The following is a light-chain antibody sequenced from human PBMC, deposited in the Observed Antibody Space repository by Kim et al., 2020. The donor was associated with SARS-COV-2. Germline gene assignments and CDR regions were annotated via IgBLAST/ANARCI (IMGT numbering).Light chain of an antibody. V-gene: IGLV3-1*01. J-gene: IGLJ1*01. CDR3: QAWDSSTGGV. CDR1: KLGDKY. CDR2: QDS. Sequence: SYELTQPPSVSVSPGQTASITCSGDKLGDKYACWYQQKPGQPPVLVIYQDSKRPSGIPERFSGSNSGNTATLTIRGTQAMDEADYYCQAWDSSTGGVFGTGTKVTVL.